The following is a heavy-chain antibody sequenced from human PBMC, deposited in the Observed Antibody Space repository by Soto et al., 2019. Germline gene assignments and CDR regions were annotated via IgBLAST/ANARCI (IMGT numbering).Heavy chain of an antibody. CDR1: GGSFSGYY. V-gene: IGHV4-34*01. CDR2: INHSGST. J-gene: IGHJ4*02. Sequence: SETLSLTCVIYGGSFSGYYWSWIRQPPGKGLEWIGEINHSGSTNYNPSLKSRVTISVDTSKNQFSLKLSSVTAADTAVYYCARAVDYYFDYWGQGTLVTVSS. CDR3: ARAVDYYFDY.